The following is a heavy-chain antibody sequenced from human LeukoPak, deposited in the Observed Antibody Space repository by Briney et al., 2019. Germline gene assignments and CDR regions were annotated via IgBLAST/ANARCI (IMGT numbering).Heavy chain of an antibody. CDR3: STTRGSFSSRFDY. CDR1: GFTFSNAW. V-gene: IGHV3-15*01. D-gene: IGHD1-26*01. Sequence: GGSLRLSCAGSGFTFSNAWMSWVRQAPGKGLEWVDRIKSKTDGGTTFYAAPVKDKFTISRDDSKDTLYLQMNSLKTEDTAVYYCSTTRGSFSSRFDYWGQGTLVTVSS. J-gene: IGHJ4*02. CDR2: IKSKTDGGTT.